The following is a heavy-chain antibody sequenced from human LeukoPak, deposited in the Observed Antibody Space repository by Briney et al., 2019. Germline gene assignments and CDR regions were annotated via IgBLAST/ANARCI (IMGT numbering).Heavy chain of an antibody. CDR2: IYSGGST. D-gene: IGHD6-6*01. J-gene: IGHJ3*02. CDR3: ARGAARGAFDI. V-gene: IGHV3-53*01. Sequence: GGSPRLSCAASGFTFSSYGMHWVRQAPGKGLEWVSVIYSGGSTYYADSVKGRFTISRDNSKNTLYLQMNSLGAEDTAVYYCARGAARGAFDIWGQGTMVTVSS. CDR1: GFTFSSYG.